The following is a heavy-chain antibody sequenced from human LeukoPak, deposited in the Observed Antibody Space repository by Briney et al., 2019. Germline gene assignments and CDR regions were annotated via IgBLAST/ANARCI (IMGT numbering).Heavy chain of an antibody. CDR1: GFTFGDYA. Sequence: PGGSLRLSCAASGFTFGDYAMRWVRQAPGKGLEWVSGISWNSGSIGYADSVKGRFTISRDNAKNSLYLQMNSLRAEDTALYPCAKAYAPPSSRGSGPLISDYGMDVWGQGTTVTVSS. CDR3: AKAYAPPSSRGSGPLISDYGMDV. V-gene: IGHV3-9*01. CDR2: ISWNSGSI. J-gene: IGHJ6*02. D-gene: IGHD3-16*01.